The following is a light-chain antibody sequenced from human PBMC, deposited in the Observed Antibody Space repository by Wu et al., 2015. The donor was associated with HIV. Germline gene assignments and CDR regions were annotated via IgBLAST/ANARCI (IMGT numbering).Light chain of an antibody. CDR3: QQYDTRPYT. J-gene: IGKJ2*01. Sequence: ILMTQSPATLSVSPGQTVTLSCRASQSVRDNVAWYQHKRGQSPRLVISGASSRTTGIPTRFSASGSGTDFTLTISGLQSEDFAVYFCQQYDTRPYTFGQGTRVEI. CDR1: QSVRDN. CDR2: GAS. V-gene: IGKV3-15*01.